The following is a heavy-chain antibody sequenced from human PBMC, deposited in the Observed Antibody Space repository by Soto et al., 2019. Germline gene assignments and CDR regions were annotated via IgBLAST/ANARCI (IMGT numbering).Heavy chain of an antibody. D-gene: IGHD3-3*01. CDR2: FIPVYRTL. CDR1: GGSFGNSA. CDR3: ATGVIWIGYFTVDS. Sequence: QVQLVQSGAEVKKPGSSVKVSCKASGGSFGNSAINWVRQTPVQGLEWLGGFIPVYRTLNYAQKFQGRVTITADESTGTAYMTLSSLASDYTAVYYCATGVIWIGYFTVDSWGQGTRVTVSS. V-gene: IGHV1-69*01. J-gene: IGHJ4*02.